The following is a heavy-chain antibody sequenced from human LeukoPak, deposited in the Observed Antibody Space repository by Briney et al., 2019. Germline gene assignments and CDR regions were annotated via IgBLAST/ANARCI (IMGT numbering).Heavy chain of an antibody. CDR1: GFTVSSNY. CDR2: IYSGGST. D-gene: IGHD6-13*01. J-gene: IGHJ4*02. Sequence: GGSLRLSCAASGFTVSSNYMSWVRQAPGKGLEWVSVIYSGGSTYYADSVKGRFTISRDDYKNTLYLQMNSLRAEDTAVYYCAREERYSSSWYWAFDYWGQGTLVTVSS. V-gene: IGHV3-53*01. CDR3: AREERYSSSWYWAFDY.